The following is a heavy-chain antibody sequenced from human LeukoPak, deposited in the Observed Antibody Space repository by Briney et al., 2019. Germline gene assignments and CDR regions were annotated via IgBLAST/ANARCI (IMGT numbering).Heavy chain of an antibody. D-gene: IGHD2-15*01. CDR1: GFTFSSYG. Sequence: PGGSLRLSCAASGFTFSSYGMHWVRQAPGKGLEWVAVIWYDGSNKYYADSVKGRFTISRDNSKNTLYLQMNSLRAEDTAVYYCARDFRCSGGSCYYWYFDLWGRGTLVTVSS. J-gene: IGHJ2*01. V-gene: IGHV3-33*01. CDR2: IWYDGSNK. CDR3: ARDFRCSGGSCYYWYFDL.